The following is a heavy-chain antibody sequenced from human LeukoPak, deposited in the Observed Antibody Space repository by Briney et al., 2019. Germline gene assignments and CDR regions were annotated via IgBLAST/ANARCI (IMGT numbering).Heavy chain of an antibody. CDR3: ARDLGGYSNYPNDAFDI. V-gene: IGHV1-2*02. Sequence: ASVKVSCKASGYTFTDYYIHWVRQAPGQGLEWMGWINPNSGGTNYAQNFQGRVTVTRDTSITTAYMELSRLRSDDTAVYYCARDLGGYSNYPNDAFDIWGQGTMVTVSS. CDR1: GYTFTDYY. CDR2: INPNSGGT. J-gene: IGHJ3*02. D-gene: IGHD4-11*01.